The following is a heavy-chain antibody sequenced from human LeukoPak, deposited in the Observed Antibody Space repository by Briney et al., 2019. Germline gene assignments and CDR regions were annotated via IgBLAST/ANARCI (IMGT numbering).Heavy chain of an antibody. Sequence: SVKVSCKASGGTFSSYGISWVRQAPGQGLEWMGRIIPILGIANYAQKFQGRVTITADKSTSTAYMELSSLRSEDTAVYYCAKGVPLHIVVVTAIRTWGQGTLVTVSS. CDR1: GGTFSSYG. CDR3: AKGVPLHIVVVTAIRT. V-gene: IGHV1-69*04. J-gene: IGHJ5*02. D-gene: IGHD2-21*02. CDR2: IIPILGIA.